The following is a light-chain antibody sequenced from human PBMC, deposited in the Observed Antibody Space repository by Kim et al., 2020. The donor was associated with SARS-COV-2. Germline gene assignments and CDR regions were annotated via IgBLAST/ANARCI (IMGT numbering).Light chain of an antibody. CDR3: SSFTSTNTVI. Sequence: QSALTQPASVSGSPGQSITISCIGTSSDIGSHFYVSWYQQHPGKAPKLIIYDVNKGPPGVSSRFSGSKSGNTASLTISWLQAEDEADYYCSSFTSTNTVIFGGGTQLTVL. J-gene: IGLJ2*01. CDR1: SSDIGSHFY. V-gene: IGLV2-14*01. CDR2: DVN.